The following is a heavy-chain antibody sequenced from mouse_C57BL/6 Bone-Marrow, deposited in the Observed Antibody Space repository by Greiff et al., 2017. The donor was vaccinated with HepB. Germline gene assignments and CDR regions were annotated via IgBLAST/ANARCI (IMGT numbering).Heavy chain of an antibody. D-gene: IGHD2-3*01. CDR2: ISSGSSTI. J-gene: IGHJ2*01. Sequence: EVMLVESGGGLVKPGGSLKLSCAASGFTFSDYGMHWVRQAPEKGLEWVAYISSGSSTIYYADTVKGRFTISRDNAKNTLFLQMTSLMSEDTAMYYCAREGDGYYLYFDYWGQGTTLTVSS. CDR1: GFTFSDYG. CDR3: AREGDGYYLYFDY. V-gene: IGHV5-17*01.